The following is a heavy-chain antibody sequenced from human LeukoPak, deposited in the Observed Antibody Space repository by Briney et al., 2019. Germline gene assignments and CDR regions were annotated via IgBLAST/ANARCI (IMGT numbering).Heavy chain of an antibody. CDR1: GFTFSSYG. V-gene: IGHV3-30*02. D-gene: IGHD4-17*01. Sequence: PGGSLRLSCAASGFTFSSYGMHWVRQAPGKGLEWVAFIRDDGSNKYYADSVKGRFTISRDNSKNTLYLQMNSLRAEDTAVYYCAKDLDDYGDHDSYFDYWGQGTLVTVSS. J-gene: IGHJ4*02. CDR2: IRDDGSNK. CDR3: AKDLDDYGDHDSYFDY.